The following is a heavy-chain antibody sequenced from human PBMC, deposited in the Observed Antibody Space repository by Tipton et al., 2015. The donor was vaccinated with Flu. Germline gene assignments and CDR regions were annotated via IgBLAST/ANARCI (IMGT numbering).Heavy chain of an antibody. CDR1: GFTVSSNY. Sequence: SLRLSCAASGFTVSSNYMSWVRQAPGKGLEWVSVIYSGGSTYYADSVKGRFTISRDNSKNTLYLQMNSLRAEDTAVHYCARSWYSSLDFDYWGQGTLVTVSS. D-gene: IGHD6-13*01. J-gene: IGHJ4*02. CDR3: ARSWYSSLDFDY. V-gene: IGHV3-66*02. CDR2: IYSGGST.